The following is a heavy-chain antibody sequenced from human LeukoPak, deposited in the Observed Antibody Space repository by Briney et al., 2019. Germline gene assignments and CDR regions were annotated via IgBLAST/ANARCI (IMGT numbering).Heavy chain of an antibody. CDR1: GYTFTIYG. CDR2: ITTHNGNT. D-gene: IGHD6-19*01. CDR3: ARKGASGWVGFEI. Sequence: ASVTVSFTASGYTFTIYGISWVRHAPGQGLEWMGWITTHNGNTRYAQKVQGRVTMTTDTSTSIAYMELRRLTSDDTAVYYCARKGASGWVGFEIWGQGTMVTVSS. V-gene: IGHV1-18*01. J-gene: IGHJ3*02.